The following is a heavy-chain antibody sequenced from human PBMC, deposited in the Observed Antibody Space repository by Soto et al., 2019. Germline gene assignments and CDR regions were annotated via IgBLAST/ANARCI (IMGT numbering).Heavy chain of an antibody. J-gene: IGHJ4*02. Sequence: ASVKVSCKASGYTFTSYGISWVRQAPGQGLEWMGWISAYNGNTNYAQKLQGRVTMTTDTSTSTAYMELRSLRSDDTAVYYCARDPLPYCSGGSCYRHLDYWGQGTLVTVSS. V-gene: IGHV1-18*01. CDR1: GYTFTSYG. D-gene: IGHD2-15*01. CDR2: ISAYNGNT. CDR3: ARDPLPYCSGGSCYRHLDY.